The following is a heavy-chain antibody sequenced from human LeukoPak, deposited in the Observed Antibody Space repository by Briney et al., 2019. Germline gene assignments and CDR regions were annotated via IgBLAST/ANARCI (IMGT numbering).Heavy chain of an antibody. Sequence: GASVKVSCKASGYTFTSYDINWVRQATGQGLEWMGWMNPNNGNTDYAQKFQGRVTLTRNTSISTAYMELSSLRSEDTAMYYCATEIGGGPYYFDSWGQGTLVTVSS. V-gene: IGHV1-8*01. D-gene: IGHD2/OR15-2a*01. J-gene: IGHJ4*02. CDR3: ATEIGGGPYYFDS. CDR2: MNPNNGNT. CDR1: GYTFTSYD.